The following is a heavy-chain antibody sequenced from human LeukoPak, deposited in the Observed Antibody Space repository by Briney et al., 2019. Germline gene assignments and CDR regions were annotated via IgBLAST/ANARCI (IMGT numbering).Heavy chain of an antibody. CDR1: GDSISSNSAA. J-gene: IGHJ4*02. CDR3: ARGATPDYGDYGFDY. CDR2: TYYTSKWYN. Sequence: SQTLSLTCAISGDSISSNSAAWNWIRQSPSRGLEWLGRTYYTSKWYNDYAVSVKSRITINPDTSKNQFSLQLNSVTPEDTAVYYCARGATPDYGDYGFDYWGPGTLVTVSS. V-gene: IGHV6-1*01. D-gene: IGHD4-17*01.